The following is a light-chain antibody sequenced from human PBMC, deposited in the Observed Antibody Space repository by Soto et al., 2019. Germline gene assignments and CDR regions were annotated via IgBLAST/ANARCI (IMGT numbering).Light chain of an antibody. J-gene: IGKJ5*01. CDR3: QQYNNWPFS. CDR2: DVS. V-gene: IGKV3-15*01. CDR1: QGVTTN. Sequence: EIVMTQSPASLSVSPGERVTLSCRAGQGVTTNFAWYQQQSGPSPRLLIYDVSTRATGVPARFSGTGSATDFTLTISGLQSEDSAVYFCQQYNNWPFSFGQGTRLEIK.